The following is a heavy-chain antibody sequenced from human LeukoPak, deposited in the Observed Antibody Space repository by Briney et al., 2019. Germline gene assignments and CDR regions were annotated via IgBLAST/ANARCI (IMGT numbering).Heavy chain of an antibody. J-gene: IGHJ3*02. CDR3: ARARPLDAFDI. CDR1: GGSISSYY. D-gene: IGHD6-6*01. CDR2: IYYSGST. V-gene: IGHV4-59*01. Sequence: PSETLSLTCTVSGGSISSYYWSLIRQPPGKGLEWIGYIYYSGSTNYNPSLKSRVTISVDTSKNQFYLKLSSVTAADTAVYYCARARPLDAFDIWGQGTMVTVSS.